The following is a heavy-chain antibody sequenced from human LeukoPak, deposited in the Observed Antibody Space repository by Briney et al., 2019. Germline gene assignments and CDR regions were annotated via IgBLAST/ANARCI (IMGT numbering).Heavy chain of an antibody. CDR2: INPNSGGT. Sequence: ASVMVSCKASGYTFTGYYLHWVRQAPGQGLEWMGWINPNSGGTNYAQKFQGSVTMTRDTSISTAYMDLSRLRSDDTAVYYCARGRYSSISGMDVWGQGTTVTVSS. J-gene: IGHJ6*02. CDR1: GYTFTGYY. D-gene: IGHD6-13*01. CDR3: ARGRYSSISGMDV. V-gene: IGHV1-2*02.